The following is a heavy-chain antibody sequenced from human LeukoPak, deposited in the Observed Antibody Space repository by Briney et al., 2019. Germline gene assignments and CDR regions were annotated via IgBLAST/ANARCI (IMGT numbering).Heavy chain of an antibody. V-gene: IGHV5-51*01. CDR2: IYPGDSDT. CDR3: ARPGYYDGLDY. J-gene: IGHJ4*02. CDR1: GYSFTSYW. D-gene: IGHD3-22*01. Sequence: GGSLQISCKCSGYSFTSYWIGWVRQLPGKGLEWMGIIYPGDSDTRYRPSFQGQVTISADKSISTAYLQWSSLKASDTATYYCARPGYYDGLDYWGQGTLVTVSS.